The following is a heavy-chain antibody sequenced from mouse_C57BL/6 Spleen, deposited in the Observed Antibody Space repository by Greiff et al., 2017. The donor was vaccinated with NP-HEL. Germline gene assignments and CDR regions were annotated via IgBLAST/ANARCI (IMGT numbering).Heavy chain of an antibody. Sequence: DVKLVESGGGLVKPGGSLKLSCAASGFTFSDYGMHWVRQAPEKGLEWVAYISSGSSTIYYADTVKGRFTISRDNAKNTLFLQMTSLRSEDTAMYYCARLYGSSYLYYFDYWGQGTTLTVSS. CDR1: GFTFSDYG. CDR2: ISSGSSTI. D-gene: IGHD1-1*01. CDR3: ARLYGSSYLYYFDY. V-gene: IGHV5-17*01. J-gene: IGHJ2*01.